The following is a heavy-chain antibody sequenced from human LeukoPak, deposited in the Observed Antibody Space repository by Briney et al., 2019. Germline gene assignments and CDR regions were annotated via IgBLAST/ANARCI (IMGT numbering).Heavy chain of an antibody. D-gene: IGHD6-19*01. Sequence: EASVKVSCKASGGTFSSYTISWVRQAPGQGLEWMGRIIPILGIANYAQKFQGRVTITADKSTSTAYMELSSLRSEDTAVYYCASYLIAVAGSFDYWGQGTLVTVSS. V-gene: IGHV1-69*02. CDR2: IIPILGIA. CDR1: GGTFSSYT. J-gene: IGHJ4*02. CDR3: ASYLIAVAGSFDY.